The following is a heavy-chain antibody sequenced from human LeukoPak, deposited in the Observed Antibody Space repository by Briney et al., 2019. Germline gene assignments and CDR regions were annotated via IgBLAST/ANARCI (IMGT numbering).Heavy chain of an antibody. J-gene: IGHJ4*02. CDR2: ISAYNDDT. D-gene: IGHD5-12*01. Sequence: VASVKVSCKASGYTFNSYGISWVRQAPGQGLEWMGWISAYNDDTNYAQKLQGRVTMTTDTSTSTAYMEPRSLRSDDTAVYFCARGGGILATPLIDYWGQGTLVTVSS. V-gene: IGHV1-18*04. CDR1: GYTFNSYG. CDR3: ARGGGILATPLIDY.